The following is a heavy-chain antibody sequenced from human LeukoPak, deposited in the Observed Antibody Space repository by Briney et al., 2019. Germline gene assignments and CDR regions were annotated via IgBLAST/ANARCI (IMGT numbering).Heavy chain of an antibody. CDR3: ARDGYNWNNWFDP. CDR1: GFTLSSYA. CDR2: ISYDGSNK. Sequence: GGSLRLSCAASGFTLSSYAMHWVRQAPGKGLEWVAVISYDGSNKYYADSVKGRFTISRDNSKNTLYLQMNSLRAEDTAVYYCARDGYNWNNWFDPWGQGTLVTVSS. J-gene: IGHJ5*02. V-gene: IGHV3-30*04. D-gene: IGHD1-20*01.